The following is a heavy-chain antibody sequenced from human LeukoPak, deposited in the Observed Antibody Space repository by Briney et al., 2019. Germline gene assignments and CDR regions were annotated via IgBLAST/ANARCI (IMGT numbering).Heavy chain of an antibody. J-gene: IGHJ5*02. CDR2: IKQDGSEK. Sequence: GGSLRLSCEASGFTFSSYWMSWVRQAPGKGLEWVANIKQDGSEKKYLDSVKGRFTISRDNAKNSLYLQMNSLRGEDTAVYYCARGHRGFDPWGQGTLVTVSS. V-gene: IGHV3-7*01. CDR3: ARGHRGFDP. CDR1: GFTFSSYW.